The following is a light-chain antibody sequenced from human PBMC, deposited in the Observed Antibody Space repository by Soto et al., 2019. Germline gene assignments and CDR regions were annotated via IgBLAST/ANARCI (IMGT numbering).Light chain of an antibody. J-gene: IGLJ1*01. CDR3: GSFAGSSINV. Sequence: QSALTQPASVSGSPGQSITISCTRISSDVGTYNLVSWYQHHPGKAPKLMIYEGSKRPSGVSDRFSGSTSGNTASLTISGLQAEDEAHYYCGSFAGSSINVFGNGTKLT. V-gene: IGLV2-23*01. CDR1: SSDVGTYNL. CDR2: EGS.